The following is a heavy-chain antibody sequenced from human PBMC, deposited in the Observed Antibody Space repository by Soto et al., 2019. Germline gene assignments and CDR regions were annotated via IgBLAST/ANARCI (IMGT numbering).Heavy chain of an antibody. J-gene: IGHJ3*01. CDR2: IREDGSEE. Sequence: EVQLVESGGYLVQPGESLRLSCAASGFTFSNFWMTWVRQAPGKGLEWVANIREDGSEENYVDSVKGRFTISRDNAEKSVYLQLNSLRVEDTAVYYCARDSGGHNGGIWYDRLAFWGQGTLVTVSS. CDR3: ARDSGGHNGGIWYDRLAF. V-gene: IGHV3-7*01. D-gene: IGHD2-8*01. CDR1: GFTFSNFW.